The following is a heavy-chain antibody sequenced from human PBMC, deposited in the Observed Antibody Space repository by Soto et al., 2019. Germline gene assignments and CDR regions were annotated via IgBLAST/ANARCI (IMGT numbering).Heavy chain of an antibody. CDR1: GFTFSDYA. V-gene: IGHV3-9*01. J-gene: IGHJ4*02. CDR2: ISWSRSDI. D-gene: IGHD2-15*01. CDR3: AKSGGTQLFNRIAY. Sequence: EVQLVESGGGLVQPGRSLRLSCAASGFTFSDYAMHWVRQAPGKGLEWVAGISWSRSDIGYADSVKGRFTISRDNAKTSLYLQMNSLKTEDTALYYCAKSGGTQLFNRIAYWGQGTLVTVTS.